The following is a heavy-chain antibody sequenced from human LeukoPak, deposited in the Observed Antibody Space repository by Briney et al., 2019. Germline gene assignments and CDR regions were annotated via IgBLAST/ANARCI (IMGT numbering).Heavy chain of an antibody. Sequence: PSETLSLTCTVSGGSISSSSYSWGWIRQSPGKGVKGLEWIGTIYYSGAAYYNPSLKRRVTISSDTSKNQVSLKLSSVTAADTAVYYCARGGYSSSWFNFYYWGQGILVTVS. D-gene: IGHD6-13*01. CDR1: GGSISSSSYS. V-gene: IGHV4-39*07. J-gene: IGHJ4*02. CDR3: ARGGYSSSWFNFYY. CDR2: IYYSGAA.